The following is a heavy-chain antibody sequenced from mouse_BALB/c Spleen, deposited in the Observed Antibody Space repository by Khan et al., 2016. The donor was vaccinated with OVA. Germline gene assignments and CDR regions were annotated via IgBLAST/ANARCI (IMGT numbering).Heavy chain of an antibody. Sequence: QIQLVQSGPELKKPGETVRISCKASGYTFTTAGMQWVQKMPGKGLKWIGWINTHSGVPKYAEDFKGRFAFSLETSANTANLQITNLKNGDTATYFCARGVAAYYRYDGGAMDYWGQGTSVTVSS. D-gene: IGHD2-14*01. CDR2: INTHSGVP. J-gene: IGHJ4*01. CDR3: ARGVAAYYRYDGGAMDY. V-gene: IGHV9-4*02. CDR1: GYTFTTAG.